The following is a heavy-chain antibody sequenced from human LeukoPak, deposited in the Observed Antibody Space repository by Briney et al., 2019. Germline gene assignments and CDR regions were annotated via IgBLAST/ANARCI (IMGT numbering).Heavy chain of an antibody. CDR3: ARSYSSGWLHGDAFDI. CDR1: GGSISSYY. Sequence: SETLSLTCTVSGGSISSYYWSWIRQPPGKGLEWIGYIYYSGSTNYNPSLKSRVTISVDTSKNQFSLKLSSVTAADTAVYYCARSYSSGWLHGDAFDIWGQGTMVTVSS. J-gene: IGHJ3*02. CDR2: IYYSGST. V-gene: IGHV4-59*08. D-gene: IGHD6-19*01.